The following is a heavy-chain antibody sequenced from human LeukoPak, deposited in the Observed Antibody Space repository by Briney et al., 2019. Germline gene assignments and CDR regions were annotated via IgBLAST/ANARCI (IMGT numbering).Heavy chain of an antibody. CDR1: GGSISNYY. V-gene: IGHV4-59*01. CDR2: IYYIGST. J-gene: IGHJ3*02. Sequence: SETLSLTCTVSGGSISNYYWSWIRQPPGKELEWIGYIYYIGSTNYNPSLKRRVTISVDTSKNQFSLKLSSVTAADTAVYYCAIETTGDAFDIWGQGTMVTVSS. D-gene: IGHD4-17*01. CDR3: AIETTGDAFDI.